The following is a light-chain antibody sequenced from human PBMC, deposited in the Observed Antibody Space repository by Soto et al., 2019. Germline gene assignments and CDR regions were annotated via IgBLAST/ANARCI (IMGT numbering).Light chain of an antibody. J-gene: IGKJ1*01. Sequence: EIVLTRSPGTLSLSPGERATLSCRASQSVSNNYLAWYQQKPGQAPRLLIYDASNRATGIPARFSGSGSGTDFTLTISGLEIEDFAIYYCQQRYSWLRAFGQGTKVDIK. CDR1: QSVSNNY. CDR3: QQRYSWLRA. V-gene: IGKV3D-20*02. CDR2: DAS.